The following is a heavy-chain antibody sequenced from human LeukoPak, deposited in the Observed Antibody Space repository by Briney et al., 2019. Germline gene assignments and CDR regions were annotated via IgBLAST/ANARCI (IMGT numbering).Heavy chain of an antibody. CDR1: GFSVSSNY. D-gene: IGHD6-19*01. CDR2: IYTGGTT. J-gene: IGHJ4*02. V-gene: IGHV3-66*02. CDR3: ARDKLGSGYSSDFDC. Sequence: GGSLRLSCAASGFSVSSNYMNWVRQAPGKGLEWVSAIYTGGTTYYADSVKGRLTISRDNSKNTLYLQLNSLRAEDTAVYYCARDKLGSGYSSDFDCWGQGTLVTVSS.